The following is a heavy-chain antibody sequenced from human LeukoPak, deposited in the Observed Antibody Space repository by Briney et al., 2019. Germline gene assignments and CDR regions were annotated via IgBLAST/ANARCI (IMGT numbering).Heavy chain of an antibody. CDR1: GGSISSSSYY. Sequence: SETLSLTCTVSGGSISSSSYYWGWIRQPPGKGLEWIGSIYYSGSTYYNPSLKSRVTISVDTSKNQFSLKLSSVTAADTAVYYCARYGDYLYYYGMDVWGQGTTVTVSS. J-gene: IGHJ6*02. CDR2: IYYSGST. CDR3: ARYGDYLYYYGMDV. D-gene: IGHD4-17*01. V-gene: IGHV4-39*01.